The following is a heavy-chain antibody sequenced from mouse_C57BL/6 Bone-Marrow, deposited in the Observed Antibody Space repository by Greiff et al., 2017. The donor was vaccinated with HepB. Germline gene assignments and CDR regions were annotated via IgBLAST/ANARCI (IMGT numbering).Heavy chain of an antibody. V-gene: IGHV5-9-1*02. CDR3: TREYYGSPGWYFDV. J-gene: IGHJ1*03. D-gene: IGHD1-1*01. CDR2: ISSGGDYI. CDR1: GFTFSSYA. Sequence: EVNLVESGEGLVKPGGSLKLSCAASGFTFSSYAMSWVRQTPEKRLEWVAYISSGGDYIYYADTVKGRFTISRDNARNTLYLQMSSLKSEDTAMYYCTREYYGSPGWYFDVWGTGTTVTVSS.